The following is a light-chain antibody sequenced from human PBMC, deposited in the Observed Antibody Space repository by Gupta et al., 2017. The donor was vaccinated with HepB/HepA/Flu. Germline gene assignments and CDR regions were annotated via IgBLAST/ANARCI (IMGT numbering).Light chain of an antibody. CDR1: NIRTKS. J-gene: IGLJ1*01. CDR3: QVWSTSGGV. CDR2: DDT. V-gene: IGLV3-21*03. Sequence: SYILTQSPSLSVAPGKTARITCGGNNIRTKSVHWYQQKPGQAPVLVVYDDTDRPSGIPERFSGSNSGNTATLTISRVEAGDEADYYCQVWSTSGGVFGTGTKVTVL.